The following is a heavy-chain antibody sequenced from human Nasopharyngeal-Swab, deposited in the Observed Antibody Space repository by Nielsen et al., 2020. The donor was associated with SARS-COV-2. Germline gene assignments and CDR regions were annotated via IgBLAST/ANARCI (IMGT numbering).Heavy chain of an antibody. Sequence: GESLKISCAASGFTFSSYSMNWVRQAPGKGLEWVSYISSSSSTIYYADSVKGRFTISRDNAKNSLYLQMNSLRAEDTAVYYCARDKYQGYWYFDLWGRGTLVTVSS. D-gene: IGHD2-2*01. V-gene: IGHV3-48*04. CDR1: GFTFSSYS. CDR3: ARDKYQGYWYFDL. J-gene: IGHJ2*01. CDR2: ISSSSSTI.